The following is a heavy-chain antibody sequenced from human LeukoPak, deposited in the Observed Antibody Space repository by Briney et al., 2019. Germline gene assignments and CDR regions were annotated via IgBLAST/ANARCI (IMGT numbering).Heavy chain of an antibody. CDR2: IYYSGST. V-gene: IGHV4-30-4*01. D-gene: IGHD3-22*01. Sequence: SETLSLTCTVSGGSISSGDYYWSWIRQPPGKGLEWIGYIYYSGSTYYNPSLKSRVTISVDTSKNQFSLKLSSVTAADTAVYYCARTADDSSGLDYWGQGTLVTVSS. CDR1: GGSISSGDYY. J-gene: IGHJ4*02. CDR3: ARTADDSSGLDY.